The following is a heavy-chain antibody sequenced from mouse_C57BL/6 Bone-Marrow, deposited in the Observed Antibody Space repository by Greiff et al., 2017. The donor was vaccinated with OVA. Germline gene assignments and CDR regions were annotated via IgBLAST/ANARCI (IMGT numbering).Heavy chain of an antibody. CDR1: GYTFTDYY. D-gene: IGHD1-1*01. Sequence: QVHVKQSGAELVRPGASVKLSCKASGYTFTDYYINWVKQRPGQGLEWIARIYPGSGNTYYNEKFKGKATLTAEKSSSTAYMQLSSLTSEDSAVYFCARDYGSSYPAWFAYWGQGTLVTVSA. CDR2: IYPGSGNT. J-gene: IGHJ3*01. V-gene: IGHV1-76*01. CDR3: ARDYGSSYPAWFAY.